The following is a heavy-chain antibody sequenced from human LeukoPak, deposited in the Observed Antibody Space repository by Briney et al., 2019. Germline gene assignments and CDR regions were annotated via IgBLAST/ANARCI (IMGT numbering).Heavy chain of an antibody. V-gene: IGHV3-9*03. CDR2: ISWNSGSI. J-gene: IGHJ4*02. CDR3: AKADLGDFWIGVDY. D-gene: IGHD3-3*01. CDR1: GFALYDYA. Sequence: GGSLRLSCAASGFALYDYAMHWVRQAPGKGLEWVSGISWNSGSIGYAASVKGRFTMSRDNAKNTLYLQMNTLRAEDMAVYYCAKADLGDFWIGVDYWGQGTLVTVSS.